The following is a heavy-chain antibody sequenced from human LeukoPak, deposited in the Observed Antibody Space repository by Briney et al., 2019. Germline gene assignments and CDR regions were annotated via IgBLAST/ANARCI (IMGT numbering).Heavy chain of an antibody. CDR3: ASPTPNCSSTSCYDSLGGDAFDI. CDR1: GGSISSGGYY. V-gene: IGHV4-30-2*01. CDR2: IYHSGST. D-gene: IGHD2-2*01. Sequence: SQTRSLTCTVSGGSISSGGYYWSWIRQPPGKGLEWIGYIYHSGSTYYNPSLKSRVTISVDRSKNQFSLKLSSVTAADTAVYYCASPTPNCSSTSCYDSLGGDAFDIWGQGTMVTVSS. J-gene: IGHJ3*02.